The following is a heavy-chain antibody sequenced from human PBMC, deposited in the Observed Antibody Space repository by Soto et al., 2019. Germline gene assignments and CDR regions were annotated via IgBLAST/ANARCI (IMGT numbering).Heavy chain of an antibody. CDR3: AREWDGDGYNSGWFDP. D-gene: IGHD5-12*01. J-gene: IGHJ5*02. CDR2: IRGSGGST. V-gene: IGHV3-23*01. Sequence: KGLEWVSVIRGSGGSTYYADSVKGRFTISRDNAKNSLYLQMNSLRAEDTAVYYCAREWDGDGYNSGWFDPCGQRTLVTVPS.